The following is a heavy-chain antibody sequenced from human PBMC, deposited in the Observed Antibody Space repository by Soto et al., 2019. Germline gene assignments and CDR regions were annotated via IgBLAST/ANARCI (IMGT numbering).Heavy chain of an antibody. CDR2: IYYSGST. D-gene: IGHD5-18*01. Sequence: QVQLQESGPGLVKPSQTLSLTCTVSGGSISSGGYYWSWIRQHPGKGLEWIGYIYYSGSTYYNPSLKTRLTISVDPSKNQFSLTLSSVTAADTAVYYCARAVISAMVPARFQHWGQGTLVTVSS. J-gene: IGHJ1*01. CDR1: GGSISSGGYY. V-gene: IGHV4-31*03. CDR3: ARAVISAMVPARFQH.